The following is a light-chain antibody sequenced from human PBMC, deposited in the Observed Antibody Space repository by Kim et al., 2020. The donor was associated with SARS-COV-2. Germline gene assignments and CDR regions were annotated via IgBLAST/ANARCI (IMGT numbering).Light chain of an antibody. CDR1: RSDIGNNY. CDR3: GTWDSSLSAAV. Sequence: GHQVTISCSGSRSDIGNNYISWYQQLPGTAPNLLIYDNNKRPSGIPDRFSGSKSGTSATLGITGLQTGDEADYYCGTWDSSLSAAVFGGGTQLTVL. V-gene: IGLV1-51*01. CDR2: DNN. J-gene: IGLJ7*01.